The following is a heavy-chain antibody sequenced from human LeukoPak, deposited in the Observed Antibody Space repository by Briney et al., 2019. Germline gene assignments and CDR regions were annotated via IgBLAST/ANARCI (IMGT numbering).Heavy chain of an antibody. CDR2: IYHSGST. V-gene: IGHV4-4*02. J-gene: IGHJ3*02. CDR1: GGSISSRSW. Sequence: PSETLSLTCAVSGGSISSRSWWSWVRQPPGKGLEWIGYIYHSGSTYYNPSLKSRVTISVDRSKNQFSLKLSSVTAADTAVYYCARNIANWPEIWGQGTMVTVSS. CDR3: ARNIANWPEI. D-gene: IGHD7-27*01.